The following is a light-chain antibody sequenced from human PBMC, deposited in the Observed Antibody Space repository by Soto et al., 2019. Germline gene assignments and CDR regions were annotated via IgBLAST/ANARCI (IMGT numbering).Light chain of an antibody. J-gene: IGLJ1*01. V-gene: IGLV3-25*02. CDR3: QSADSSGYV. Sequence: ELTQPPSVSVSPGQTARITCSGDALPKQYAYWYQQKPGQAPVLVIYKDSERPSGIPERFSGSSSGTTVTLTISGVQAEDEADYYCQSADSSGYVFGTGTKVTVL. CDR2: KDS. CDR1: ALPKQY.